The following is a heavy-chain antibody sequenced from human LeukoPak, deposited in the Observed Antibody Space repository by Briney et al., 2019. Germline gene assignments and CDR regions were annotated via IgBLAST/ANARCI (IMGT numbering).Heavy chain of an antibody. V-gene: IGHV4-4*07. Sequence: SETLSLTCNVSGGSISDYYWNWIRQPAGKGLEWIGRIYRSGSTNYNPSLKSRITMSIDTSRNQLSLHLSSVTAADTAVYFCARERGKRGNPYGLKHRDYWGQGTRVSVSS. CDR2: IYRSGST. D-gene: IGHD3-10*01. J-gene: IGHJ4*02. CDR1: GGSISDYY. CDR3: ARERGKRGNPYGLKHRDY.